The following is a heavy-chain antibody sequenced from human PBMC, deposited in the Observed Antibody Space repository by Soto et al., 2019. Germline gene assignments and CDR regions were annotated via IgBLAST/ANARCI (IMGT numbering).Heavy chain of an antibody. CDR3: ARGSGIVALPGELEDVNYDY. Sequence: QVQLQQWGAGLVKPSETLSLSCAVYGQSFSGHSWAWIRQSPGKGLEWIGEINESGSTDYNPSLNSRVTISADTSKNQFSLKLSSVSAADTAVYFCARGSGIVALPGELEDVNYDYWGQGTLVNVSS. V-gene: IGHV4-34*01. D-gene: IGHD1-1*01. CDR2: INESGST. CDR1: GQSFSGHS. J-gene: IGHJ4*02.